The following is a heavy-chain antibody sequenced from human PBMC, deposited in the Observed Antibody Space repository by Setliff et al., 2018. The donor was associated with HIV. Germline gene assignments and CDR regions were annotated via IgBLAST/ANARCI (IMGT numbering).Heavy chain of an antibody. CDR1: GGSISSHY. J-gene: IGHJ4*02. Sequence: SETLSLTCTVSGGSISSHYWGWIRQPPGKGLEWIGSIYYTGSTDYNPSLKSRVTTSVDTSKNQFSLKLRSVTAADTAVYYCARGVGYYDSSAALYYWGQGSLVTVSS. CDR3: ARGVGYYDSSAALYY. V-gene: IGHV4-39*07. CDR2: IYYTGST. D-gene: IGHD3-22*01.